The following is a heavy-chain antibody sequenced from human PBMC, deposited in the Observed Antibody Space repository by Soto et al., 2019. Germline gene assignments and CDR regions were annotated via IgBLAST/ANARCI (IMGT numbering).Heavy chain of an antibody. CDR2: IDPSDSYT. V-gene: IGHV5-10-1*01. J-gene: IGHJ6*02. D-gene: IGHD2-2*01. CDR1: GYSFTSYW. CDR3: ASSPRGYCSSTSCRELGNYYGMDV. Sequence: GESLKISCKGSGYSFTSYWISWVRQMPGKGLEWMGRIDPSDSYTNYSPSFQGHVTISADKSISTAYLQWSSLKASDAAMYYCASSPRGYCSSTSCRELGNYYGMDVWGQGTTVTVSS.